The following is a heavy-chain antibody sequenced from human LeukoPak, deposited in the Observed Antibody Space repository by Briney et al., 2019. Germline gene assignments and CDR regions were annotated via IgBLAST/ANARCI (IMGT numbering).Heavy chain of an antibody. CDR3: ARDCSSTSCFDY. D-gene: IGHD2-2*01. V-gene: IGHV4-59*01. CDR2: IYYSGST. J-gene: IGHJ4*02. Sequence: KPSETLSLTCTVSGGSISSYYWSWIRQPPGKGLEWIGYIYYSGSTNYNPSLKSRVTISVGTSKNQFSLKLSSVTAADTAVYYCARDCSSTSCFDYWGQGTLVTVSS. CDR1: GGSISSYY.